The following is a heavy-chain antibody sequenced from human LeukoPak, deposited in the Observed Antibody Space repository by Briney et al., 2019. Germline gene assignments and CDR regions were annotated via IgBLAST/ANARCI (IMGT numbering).Heavy chain of an antibody. CDR3: ARQGGTTGGAFDI. V-gene: IGHV5-51*01. D-gene: IGHD1-1*01. CDR1: GYSFTSYW. J-gene: IGHJ3*02. CDR2: IYPGDSDT. Sequence: GESLQISCKGSGYSFTSYWIGWVRQLPGKGLEWMGVIYPGDSDTRYSPSFQGQVTISADKSISTADLQWSSLMASDTAMYYCARQGGTTGGAFDIWGQGTMVTVSS.